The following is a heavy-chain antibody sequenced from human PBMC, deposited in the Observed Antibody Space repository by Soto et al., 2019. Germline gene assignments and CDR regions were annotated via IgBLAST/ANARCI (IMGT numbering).Heavy chain of an antibody. V-gene: IGHV3-23*01. CDR1: GFTFSSYA. Sequence: GGSLRLSCAASGFTFSSYAMSWVRQAPGKGLEWVSAISGSGGSTYYAVSVKGRFTISRDNSKNTLYLQMTSLSAEDTAVYYCAIRSGSYYGEWVGAFDIWGQGTMVTVSS. CDR3: AIRSGSYYGEWVGAFDI. D-gene: IGHD1-26*01. J-gene: IGHJ3*02. CDR2: ISGSGGST.